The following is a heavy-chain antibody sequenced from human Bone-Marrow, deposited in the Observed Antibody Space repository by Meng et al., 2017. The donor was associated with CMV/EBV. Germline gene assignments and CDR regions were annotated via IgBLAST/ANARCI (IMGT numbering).Heavy chain of an antibody. J-gene: IGHJ6*02. CDR2: IRFDGSNK. V-gene: IGHV3-30*02. CDR1: GFTFSSYG. CDR3: ARDESRPSDV. D-gene: IGHD6-6*01. Sequence: GESLKISCAASGFTFSSYGMHWVRQAPDKGLEWVAFIRFDGSNKCYADSVKGRFTISRDNSKNTLYLQMNSLRAEDTAVYYCARDESRPSDVWGQGTTVTVSS.